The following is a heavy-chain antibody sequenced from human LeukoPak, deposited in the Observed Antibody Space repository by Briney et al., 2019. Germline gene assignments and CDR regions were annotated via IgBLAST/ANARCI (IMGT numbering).Heavy chain of an antibody. Sequence: GESLRLSCAGSGFTFSRSWMTWVRQAAGKGLEWVASINQDGSVEHYMDSVKGRFTISRDNPENSLYLQMNSLRAEDTAVYYCAKLLGDVTTFDYWGQGTLVTVSS. CDR3: AKLLGDVTTFDY. D-gene: IGHD4-11*01. J-gene: IGHJ4*02. CDR2: INQDGSVE. V-gene: IGHV3-7*01. CDR1: GFTFSRSW.